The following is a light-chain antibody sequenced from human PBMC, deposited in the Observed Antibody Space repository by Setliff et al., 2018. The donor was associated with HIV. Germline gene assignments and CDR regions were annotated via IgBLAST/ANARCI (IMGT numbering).Light chain of an antibody. J-gene: IGLJ1*01. CDR3: SSYTSTSTLCV. Sequence: QSALTQAASVSGSPGQSITMSCTGTRSDVGGYNYVSWYQQHPGKAPKLMIYDVSNRPSGVSNRSSGSKSGNTASLTISGLQAEDEADYYCSSYTSTSTLCVFGTGTKVAVL. CDR1: RSDVGGYNY. CDR2: DVS. V-gene: IGLV2-14*03.